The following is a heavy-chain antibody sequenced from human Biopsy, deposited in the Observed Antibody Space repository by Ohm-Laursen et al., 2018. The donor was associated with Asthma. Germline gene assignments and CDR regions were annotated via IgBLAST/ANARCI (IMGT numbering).Heavy chain of an antibody. V-gene: IGHV3-30*18. Sequence: SLRLSCAASGFTFSNYGMHWVRQAPGKGLDWVAVISFDGSNKNYTDSVKGRFTISRDNSRNTLHLQMNSLRAEDTAVYYCAKDVFPGWELRRGPDYWGRGTLVTVSS. J-gene: IGHJ4*02. CDR3: AKDVFPGWELRRGPDY. D-gene: IGHD1-26*01. CDR1: GFTFSNYG. CDR2: ISFDGSNK.